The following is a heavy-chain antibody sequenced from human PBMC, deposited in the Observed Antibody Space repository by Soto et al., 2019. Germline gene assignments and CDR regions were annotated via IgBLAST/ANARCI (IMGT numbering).Heavy chain of an antibody. CDR1: GYNFITNW. Sequence: EVQLVQSGAEVRKPGESLKISCKGSGYNFITNWIGWVRQMPGKGLEWMGVIYPGDSDTRYSPSFQGQVAISADKSVNTAYLQWSSLKASDTAIYYCVRHSGVAGDGTHWGQGTLVTVSS. V-gene: IGHV5-51*01. D-gene: IGHD6-13*01. J-gene: IGHJ1*01. CDR2: IYPGDSDT. CDR3: VRHSGVAGDGTH.